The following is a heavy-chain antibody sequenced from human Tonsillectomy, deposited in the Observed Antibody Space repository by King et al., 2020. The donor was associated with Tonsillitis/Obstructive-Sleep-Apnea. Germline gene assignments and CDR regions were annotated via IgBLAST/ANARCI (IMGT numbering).Heavy chain of an antibody. CDR3: ASTRIYCSSTSCPHNWFDP. CDR1: GGSFSGYY. D-gene: IGHD2-2*01. J-gene: IGHJ5*02. CDR2: INHSGST. V-gene: IGHV4-34*01. Sequence: VQLQQWGAGLLKPSETLSLTCAVYGGSFSGYYWSWIRQPPGKGLEWIGEINHSGSTNYNPSLKSRVTISVDTSNNQFSLKLSSVTAADTAVYYCASTRIYCSSTSCPHNWFDPWGQGTLVTVSS.